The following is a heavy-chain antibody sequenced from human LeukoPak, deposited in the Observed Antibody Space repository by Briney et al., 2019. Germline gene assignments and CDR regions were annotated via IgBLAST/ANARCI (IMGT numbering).Heavy chain of an antibody. V-gene: IGHV4-38-2*02. CDR1: GYSISSGYY. J-gene: IGHJ4*02. D-gene: IGHD3-22*01. CDR2: IYHSGST. Sequence: SETLSLTCAVSGYSISSGYYWGWIRQPPGKGLEWIGSIYHSGSTYYNSSLKSRVTISVDTSKNQFSLKLSSVTAADTAVYYCARETSYYYDSSGYSLFDYWGQGTLVTVSS. CDR3: ARETSYYYDSSGYSLFDY.